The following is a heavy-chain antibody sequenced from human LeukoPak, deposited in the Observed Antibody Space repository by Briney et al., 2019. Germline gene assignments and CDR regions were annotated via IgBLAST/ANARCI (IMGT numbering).Heavy chain of an antibody. Sequence: GGSLRLSCAASGFTVSLNYMSWARQAPGKGLEWVSVISSGGNTYYTDSVKGRFTISRDNSKNTLYLQMSSLSVEDTAVYYCARNDRGAFHIWGQGTMVTVSS. CDR1: GFTVSLNY. J-gene: IGHJ3*02. V-gene: IGHV3-53*01. D-gene: IGHD3-22*01. CDR3: ARNDRGAFHI. CDR2: ISSGGNT.